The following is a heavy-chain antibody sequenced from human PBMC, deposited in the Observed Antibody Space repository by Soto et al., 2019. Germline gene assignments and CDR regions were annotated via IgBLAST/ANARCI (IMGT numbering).Heavy chain of an antibody. CDR3: VRHVRDQWDQTLLRYFDGPSSPIEYYFDY. D-gene: IGHD3-9*01. CDR2: IYYSGST. Sequence: SETLSLTCTVSGGSISSSSYYWGWIRQPPGKGLEWIGSIYYSGSTYYNPSLKSRVTISVDTSKNQFSLKLSSVTAADTAVYYFVRHVRDQWDQTLLRYFDGPSSPIEYYFDYWGQGTLVTV. J-gene: IGHJ4*02. CDR1: GGSISSSSYY. V-gene: IGHV4-39*01.